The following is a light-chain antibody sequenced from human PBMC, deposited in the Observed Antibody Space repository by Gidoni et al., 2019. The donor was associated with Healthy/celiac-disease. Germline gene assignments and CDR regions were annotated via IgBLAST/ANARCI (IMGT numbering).Light chain of an antibody. CDR2: GAS. CDR3: QQYGSSPLT. CDR1: QSVSSSY. V-gene: IGKV3-20*01. Sequence: DIVLTQSPGPLSLSPGERATLYCRASQSVSSSYLAWYQQKPGQAPRLLIYGASSRATGIPDRFSGSGSGTDFTLTISRLEPEDFAVYYCQQYGSSPLTFGGGTKVEIK. J-gene: IGKJ4*01.